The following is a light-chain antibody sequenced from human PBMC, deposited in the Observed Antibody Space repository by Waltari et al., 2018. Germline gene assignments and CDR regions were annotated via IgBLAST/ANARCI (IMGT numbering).Light chain of an antibody. J-gene: IGKJ3*01. V-gene: IGKV1-39*01. CDR3: QQSSRTPFT. CDR1: QTISRY. CDR2: TSS. Sequence: DIQMTQSPSSLSASVGDRVTITCRASQTISRYLNWYQQKPGKAPKLLIYTSSRLQSGVPSRFSGIGSGTDFTLTISSLPPEDFATYFCQQSSRTPFTFGPGTKVEI.